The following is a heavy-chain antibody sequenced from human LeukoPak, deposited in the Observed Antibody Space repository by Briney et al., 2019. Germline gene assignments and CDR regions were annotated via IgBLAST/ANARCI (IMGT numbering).Heavy chain of an antibody. J-gene: IGHJ4*02. CDR1: GGSISSSSYY. Sequence: PSETLSLTCTVSGGSISSSSYYWGWIRQPPGKGLEWIGSIYYSGSTYYNPSLKSRVTISVDTSKNQFSLKLSSATAADTAVYYCARVPSNYDFWSGYYTDYFDYWGQGTLVTVSS. D-gene: IGHD3-3*01. CDR2: IYYSGST. CDR3: ARVPSNYDFWSGYYTDYFDY. V-gene: IGHV4-39*07.